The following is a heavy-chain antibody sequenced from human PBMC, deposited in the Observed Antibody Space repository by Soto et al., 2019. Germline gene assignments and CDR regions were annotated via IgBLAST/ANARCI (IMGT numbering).Heavy chain of an antibody. V-gene: IGHV3-23*01. Sequence: GGSLRLSCAASGFTFSTYTMNWVRQAPGKGLEWVSGISGNGDSTYYADSVKGRFTISRDNAKNSLYLQMNSLRVEDTAVYYCATLDTAEIQTAAYWGQGTLVTVSS. CDR3: ATLDTAEIQTAAY. D-gene: IGHD2-15*01. CDR1: GFTFSTYT. J-gene: IGHJ4*02. CDR2: ISGNGDST.